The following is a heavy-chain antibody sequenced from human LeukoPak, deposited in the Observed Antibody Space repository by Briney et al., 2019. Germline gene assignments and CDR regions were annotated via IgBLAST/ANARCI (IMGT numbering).Heavy chain of an antibody. CDR2: IYSSRSI. CDR1: GDSIRSGSYY. J-gene: IGHJ4*02. V-gene: IGHV4-61*02. CDR3: ARAAGRDTTSGLDFDY. Sequence: SETLSLTCTVSGDSIRSGSYYWSWIRQPAGKGLEWIGRIYSSRSIYNPSLKSRVTMSVDTSKNQFSLKLSSVTAADTAVYYCARAAGRDTTSGLDFDYWGQGILVTVSS. D-gene: IGHD1-26*01.